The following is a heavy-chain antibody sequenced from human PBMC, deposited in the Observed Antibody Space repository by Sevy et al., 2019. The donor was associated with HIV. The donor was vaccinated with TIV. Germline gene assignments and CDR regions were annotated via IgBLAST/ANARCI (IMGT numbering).Heavy chain of an antibody. CDR2: ISAYNGNT. Sequence: ASVKVSCKTSGYTFTSYGITWVRQAPGQGLEWMGWISAYNGNTDYAQNFRGRVTMTTGTSTNTAYMELRSLRSDDTAVYYCIRGADWFDPWGQGTLVTVSS. J-gene: IGHJ5*02. CDR3: IRGADWFDP. V-gene: IGHV1-18*01. CDR1: GYTFTSYG.